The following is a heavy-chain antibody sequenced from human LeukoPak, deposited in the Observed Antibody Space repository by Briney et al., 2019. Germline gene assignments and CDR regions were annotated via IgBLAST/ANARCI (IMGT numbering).Heavy chain of an antibody. D-gene: IGHD3-3*01. Sequence: PGGSLRLSCAASGFTFSNYAMSWVRQAPGKGLEWVSSITGSGGSTYYADSVKGRFTISRDNSKNTLYLQMCSLRAEDTAVYYCAKDKGDFWSGHHYWGQGTLVTVSS. CDR3: AKDKGDFWSGHHY. CDR2: ITGSGGST. J-gene: IGHJ4*02. CDR1: GFTFSNYA. V-gene: IGHV3-23*01.